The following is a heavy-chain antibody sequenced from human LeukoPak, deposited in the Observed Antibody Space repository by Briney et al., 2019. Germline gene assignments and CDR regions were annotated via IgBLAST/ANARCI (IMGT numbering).Heavy chain of an antibody. V-gene: IGHV3-21*01. CDR2: TSTTRRYL. Sequence: KPGGSLRLSCAASGFTFINHCMNWVRQGPGKGLEGGSSTSTTRRYLYYADSVKGRFTISRNNAENSLYLQMDSLRAEDTAVYYCARVSRYCSGGSCYDYYHYGMDVWGKGTTVTVSS. CDR3: ARVSRYCSGGSCYDYYHYGMDV. CDR1: GFTFINHC. D-gene: IGHD2-15*01. J-gene: IGHJ6*04.